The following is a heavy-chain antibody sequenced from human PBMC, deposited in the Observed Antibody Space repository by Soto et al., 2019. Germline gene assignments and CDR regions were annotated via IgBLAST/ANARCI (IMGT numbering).Heavy chain of an antibody. CDR2: ISAYNGNT. CDR3: ARFPYESTSYYYYGRAL. CDR1: GYTVTIYG. D-gene: IGHD3-22*01. J-gene: IGHJ6*04. V-gene: IGHV1-18*01. Sequence: ASVKVACKASGYTVTIYGISGVRQAPGQGLEWMGCISAYNGNTNYAQKLQGRGTMTTDKYTSTAYMEMRSLRSEYTAVYYCARFPYESTSYYYYGRALRSYGTTVTVSS.